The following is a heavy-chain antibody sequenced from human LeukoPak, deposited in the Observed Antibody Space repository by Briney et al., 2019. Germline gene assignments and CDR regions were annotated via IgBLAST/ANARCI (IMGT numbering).Heavy chain of an antibody. D-gene: IGHD3-10*01. V-gene: IGHV4-59*01. J-gene: IGHJ3*02. CDR1: GGSISRYY. CDR3: ARSDYHNSGSHTVFDAFDI. Sequence: PSETLSLTCTVSGGSISRYYWSWIRRPPGRGLEWIGYIDDSGNTNYNPSLKSQVTISVDKSKNQFSLKLSFVTAADTAMYYCARSDYHNSGSHTVFDAFDIWGQGTRVTVSS. CDR2: IDDSGNT.